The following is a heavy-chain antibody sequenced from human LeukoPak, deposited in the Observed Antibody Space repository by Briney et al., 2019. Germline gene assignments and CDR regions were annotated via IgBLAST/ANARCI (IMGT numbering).Heavy chain of an antibody. CDR3: ASSLGPLTDY. D-gene: IGHD7-27*01. CDR1: EFTFW. V-gene: IGHV3-74*01. CDR2: INSGGSGT. Sequence: GGSLRLSCAASEFTFWMHWVRQTPGKGLVWVSRINSGGSGTSYADSVKGRFTISRDNAKNTLYLQMNSLRAEDTAVYYCASSLGPLTDYWGQGTLVTVSS. J-gene: IGHJ4*02.